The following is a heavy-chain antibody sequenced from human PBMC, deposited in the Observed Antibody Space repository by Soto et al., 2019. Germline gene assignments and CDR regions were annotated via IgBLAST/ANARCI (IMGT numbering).Heavy chain of an antibody. V-gene: IGHV1-18*01. Sequence: QVQLVQSGAEVKKPGASVKVSCKASGYTFTSYGISWVRQAPGQGLEWMGWISAYNGNTNYAQKLQGRVTMTTDTSTSTAYMELRSLRSDDTAVYYCARVSAAEWCGELSATLPDYWGQGTLVTVSS. J-gene: IGHJ4*02. CDR1: GYTFTSYG. CDR2: ISAYNGNT. D-gene: IGHD3-10*01. CDR3: ARVSAAEWCGELSATLPDY.